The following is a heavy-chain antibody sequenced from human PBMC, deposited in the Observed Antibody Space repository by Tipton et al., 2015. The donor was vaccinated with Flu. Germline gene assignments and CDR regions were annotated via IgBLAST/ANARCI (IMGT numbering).Heavy chain of an antibody. J-gene: IGHJ5*02. Sequence: TLSLTCTVSGDSITSVGYYWSWIRRYPGRGLEWIGYIYYSGSTYYNPSLKSRATMSLDTSKNQFSLKLSSVTAADTAVYYCARRDYSNYVSDPKNWFDPWGQVTLVTVSS. CDR1: GDSITSVGYY. CDR3: ARRDYSNYVSDPKNWFDP. D-gene: IGHD4-11*01. CDR2: IYYSGST. V-gene: IGHV4-31*03.